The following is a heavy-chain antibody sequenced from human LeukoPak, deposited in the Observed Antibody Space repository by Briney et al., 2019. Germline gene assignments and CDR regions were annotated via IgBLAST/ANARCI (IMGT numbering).Heavy chain of an antibody. J-gene: IGHJ4*02. Sequence: PSETLSLTCTVSGGSISSGGYYWSWSRQHPGKGLEWLGYIYYSGSTYYNPSLKSRVTISVDTSKNQFSLKLSPVTAADTAVYYCARDTSGYGLFDYWGQGTLVTVSS. CDR1: GGSISSGGYY. D-gene: IGHD5-12*01. V-gene: IGHV4-31*03. CDR3: ARDTSGYGLFDY. CDR2: IYYSGST.